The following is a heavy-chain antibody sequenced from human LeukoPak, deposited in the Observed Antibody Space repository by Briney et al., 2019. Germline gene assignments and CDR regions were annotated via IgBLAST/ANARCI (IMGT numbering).Heavy chain of an antibody. V-gene: IGHV4-34*01. Sequence: PSETLSLTCAVYGGSFSGYYWSWIRQPPGKGLEWIGEINHSGSTNYNPSLKSRVTISVDTSKNQFSLKLSSVTAADTAVYYCAREATRDAFDIWAKGQWSPSLQ. CDR1: GGSFSGYY. CDR3: AREATRDAFDI. CDR2: INHSGST. D-gene: IGHD5-12*01. J-gene: IGHJ3*02.